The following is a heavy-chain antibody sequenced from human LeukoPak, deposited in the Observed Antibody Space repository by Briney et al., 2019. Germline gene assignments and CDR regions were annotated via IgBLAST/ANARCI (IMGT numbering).Heavy chain of an antibody. CDR1: GFTFSSYA. Sequence: PGGSLRLSCAASGFTFSSYAMSWVRQAPGKGLEWVSAISGSGGSTYYADSVKGRFTISRDNSKNTLYLQMNSLRAEYTAVDYCAKDVAVAGTAFDYWGQGTLVTVSS. V-gene: IGHV3-23*01. D-gene: IGHD6-19*01. CDR3: AKDVAVAGTAFDY. CDR2: ISGSGGST. J-gene: IGHJ4*02.